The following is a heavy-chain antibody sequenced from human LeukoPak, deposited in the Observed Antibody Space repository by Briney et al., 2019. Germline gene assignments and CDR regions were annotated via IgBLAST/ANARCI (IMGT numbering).Heavy chain of an antibody. Sequence: PGGSLRLSCAASAFTFGNYAMNWVRQAPGKGLGWVSGLSGSGASTYYADSVKGRFTISRDNSKNTLYLQMNRLRAGDTAVYYCAKGSDRSGSYYLDYWGQGTLVTVSS. CDR2: LSGSGAST. V-gene: IGHV3-23*01. J-gene: IGHJ4*02. CDR1: AFTFGNYA. CDR3: AKGSDRSGSYYLDY. D-gene: IGHD3-10*01.